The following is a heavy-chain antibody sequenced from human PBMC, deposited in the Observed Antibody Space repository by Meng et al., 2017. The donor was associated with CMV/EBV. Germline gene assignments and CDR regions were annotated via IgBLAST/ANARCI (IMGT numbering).Heavy chain of an antibody. Sequence: GSLRLSCAVYGGSFSGYYWSWIRQPPGKGLEWIGEINHSGSTNYNPSLKSRVTISVDTSKNQFSLKLSSVTAADTAVYYCARARSGSGYPYYYYYGMDVWGQGTTVTVSS. CDR3: ARARSGSGYPYYYYYGMDV. V-gene: IGHV4-34*01. CDR2: INHSGST. D-gene: IGHD3-3*01. J-gene: IGHJ6*02. CDR1: GGSFSGYY.